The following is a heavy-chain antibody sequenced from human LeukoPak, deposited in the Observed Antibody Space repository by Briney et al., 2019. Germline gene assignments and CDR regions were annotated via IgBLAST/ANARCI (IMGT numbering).Heavy chain of an antibody. CDR2: IIPIFGTA. V-gene: IGHV1-69*06. CDR3: ARDHRPKDIVVVPAAFDY. Sequence: SVKVSCKASGGTFSSYAISWVRQAPGQGLEWMGGIIPIFGTADYAQKFQGRVTITADKSTSTAYMELSSLRSEDTAVYYCARDHRPKDIVVVPAAFDYWGQGTLVTVSS. D-gene: IGHD2-2*01. J-gene: IGHJ4*02. CDR1: GGTFSSYA.